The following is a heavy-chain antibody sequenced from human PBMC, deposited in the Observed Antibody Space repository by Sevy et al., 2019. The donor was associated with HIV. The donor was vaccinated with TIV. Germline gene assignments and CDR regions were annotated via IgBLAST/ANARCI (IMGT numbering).Heavy chain of an antibody. CDR3: ARDGVSSGWYRGYYFDN. Sequence: GGSLRLSCAASGFTFSSFAMHWVRQAPGKGLDWVTFISYDGTDHYYADSVKGQFTISRDNSKNTLDLQMNSLRPEDTAIYYCARDGVSSGWYRGYYFDNWGQGTLVTVSS. CDR1: GFTFSSFA. D-gene: IGHD6-19*01. J-gene: IGHJ4*02. V-gene: IGHV3-30*04. CDR2: ISYDGTDH.